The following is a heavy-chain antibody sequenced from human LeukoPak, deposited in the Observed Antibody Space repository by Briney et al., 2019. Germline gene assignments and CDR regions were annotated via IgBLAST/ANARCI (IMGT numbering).Heavy chain of an antibody. V-gene: IGHV1-18*01. CDR1: GYTFTSYG. Sequence: ASVKVSCKASGYTFTSYGISWVRQAPGQGLEWMGWISAYNGNTNYAQKLQGRVTMTTDTSTSTAYMELRSLRSDDTAVYYCARAGVTLVRGVPIYFFDYWGQGTLVTVSS. CDR3: ARAGVTLVRGVPIYFFDY. D-gene: IGHD3-10*01. CDR2: ISAYNGNT. J-gene: IGHJ4*02.